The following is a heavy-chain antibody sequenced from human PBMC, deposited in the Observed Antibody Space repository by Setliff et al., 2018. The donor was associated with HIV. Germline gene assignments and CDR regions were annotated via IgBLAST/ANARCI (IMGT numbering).Heavy chain of an antibody. V-gene: IGHV2-5*02. J-gene: IGHJ3*02. CDR1: GFSLSTSGVG. CDR2: IYWDDDK. CDR3: VHPGYCSGGSCYADAFDT. D-gene: IGHD2-15*01. Sequence: SGPTLVNPTQTLTLTCTFSGFSLSTSGVGVGWIRQPPGKALEWLALIYWDDDKRYSPSLKTRLTITKDTSKNQVVLTMTNMDPVDTATYYCVHPGYCSGGSCYADAFDTWGQGTMVTVSS.